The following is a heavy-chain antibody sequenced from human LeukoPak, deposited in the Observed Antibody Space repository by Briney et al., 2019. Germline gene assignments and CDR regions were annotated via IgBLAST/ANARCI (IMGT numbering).Heavy chain of an antibody. CDR1: GGSFSGYY. J-gene: IGHJ5*02. D-gene: IGHD5-18*01. V-gene: IGHV4-34*01. Sequence: SETLSLTCAVYGGSFSGYYWSWIRQPPGKGLEWIGEINHSGSTNYNPSLKSRVTISVDTSKNQFSLKLSSVTAADTAVYYCARRNRYSYGPNWFDPWGQGTLDTVSS. CDR3: ARRNRYSYGPNWFDP. CDR2: INHSGST.